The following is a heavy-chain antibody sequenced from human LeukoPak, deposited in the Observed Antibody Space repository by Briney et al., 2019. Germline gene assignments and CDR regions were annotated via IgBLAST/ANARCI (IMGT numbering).Heavy chain of an antibody. CDR1: GFTFSSYS. V-gene: IGHV3-21*01. J-gene: IGHJ4*02. CDR3: ARRKAKTPNYFDY. Sequence: GGSLRLSCAASGFTFSSYSMNWVRQAPGKGLEWVSSISSSSSYIYYADSVKGRFTISRDNAKNSLYLQMNSLRAEDTAVYYCARRKAKTPNYFDYWGQGALVTVSS. CDR2: ISSSSSYI.